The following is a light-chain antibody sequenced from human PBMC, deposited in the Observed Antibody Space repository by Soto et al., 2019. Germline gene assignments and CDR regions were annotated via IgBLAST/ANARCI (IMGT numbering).Light chain of an antibody. J-gene: IGLJ1*01. CDR1: SSNIGNNY. Sequence: QSALTQPPSVSAAPGQEVTISCSGSSSNIGNNYVSWYQQLPGTAPKLLIYENSKRPSGIPDRFSGSKSGTSATLGISGLQTGDEADYYCGTWDSSLSAFVFGTGTKVTVL. CDR2: ENS. CDR3: GTWDSSLSAFV. V-gene: IGLV1-51*02.